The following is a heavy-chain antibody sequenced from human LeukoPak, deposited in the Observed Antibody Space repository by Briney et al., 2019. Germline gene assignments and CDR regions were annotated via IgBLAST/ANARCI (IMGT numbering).Heavy chain of an antibody. V-gene: IGHV3-48*03. J-gene: IGHJ6*02. D-gene: IGHD5-24*01. CDR2: ISSSGSTI. CDR3: ARDKLEMTTIFPYYYGMDV. Sequence: QPGGSLRLSCAASGFTFSSYEMNWVRQAPGKGLEWVSYISSSGSTIYYADSVKGRFTISRDNAKNSLSLRMNSLRAEDTAVYYCARDKLEMTTIFPYYYGMDVWGQGTTVTVSS. CDR1: GFTFSSYE.